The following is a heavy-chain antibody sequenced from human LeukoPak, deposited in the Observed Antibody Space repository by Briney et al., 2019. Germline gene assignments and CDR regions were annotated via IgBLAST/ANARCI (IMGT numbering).Heavy chain of an antibody. Sequence: SQTLPLTCAISGDSVSSNSATWTWIRQSPSRGLEWLGRTYYRSKWYNDYAVSVKSRITINPDTSKNQFSLQLSSVTPEDTAVYYCARGSSSNSWYFDYWGQGTLVTVSS. J-gene: IGHJ4*02. CDR2: TYYRSKWYN. CDR1: GDSVSSNSAT. V-gene: IGHV6-1*01. D-gene: IGHD6-13*01. CDR3: ARGSSSNSWYFDY.